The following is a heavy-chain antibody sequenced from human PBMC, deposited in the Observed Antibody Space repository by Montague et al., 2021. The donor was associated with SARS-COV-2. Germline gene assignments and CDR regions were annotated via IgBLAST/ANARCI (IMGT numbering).Heavy chain of an antibody. CDR1: GGSISSGSY. V-gene: IGHV4-38-2*02. J-gene: IGHJ4*02. CDR2: SDHSGTT. CDR3: ARVISAVAGANLYFDY. Sequence: SETLSLTCTVSGGSISSGSYWGWIRQPPGKGLEWIGTSDHSGTTYYSPSPKSRVTISLDTSKNQFSLNLDSVTASDTAMYYCARVISAVAGANLYFDYWGQGTLVTVSS. D-gene: IGHD4/OR15-4a*01.